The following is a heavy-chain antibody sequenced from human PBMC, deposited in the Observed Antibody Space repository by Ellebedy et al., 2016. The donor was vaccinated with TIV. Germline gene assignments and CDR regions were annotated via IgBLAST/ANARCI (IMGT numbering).Heavy chain of an antibody. CDR1: GFTFSSYA. V-gene: IGHV4-34*01. D-gene: IGHD4/OR15-4a*01. Sequence: GSLRLXXAASGFTFSSYAMSWVRQAPGKGLEWIGEINHSGSTNYNPSLKSRVTISVDTSKNQFSLKLSSVTAADTAVYYCARVTLKYYFDYWGQGTLVTVSS. J-gene: IGHJ4*02. CDR3: ARVTLKYYFDY. CDR2: INHSGST.